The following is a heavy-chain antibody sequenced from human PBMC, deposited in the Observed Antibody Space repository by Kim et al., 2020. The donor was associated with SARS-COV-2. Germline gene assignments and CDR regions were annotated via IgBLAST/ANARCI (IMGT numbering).Heavy chain of an antibody. CDR3: ARDLRGSSDY. Sequence: SGRGRFPFSRDNAKHTLYLQMNSLRAEDTAVYYCARDLRGSSDYWGQGTLVTVSS. J-gene: IGHJ4*02. V-gene: IGHV3-74*01. D-gene: IGHD3-10*01.